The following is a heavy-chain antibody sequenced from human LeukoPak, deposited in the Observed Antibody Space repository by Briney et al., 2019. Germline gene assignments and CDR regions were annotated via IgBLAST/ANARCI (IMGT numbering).Heavy chain of an antibody. Sequence: ASVKVSCKASGGTFSSYAISWVRQAPGQGLEWMGRIIPILGIANYAQKFQGRVTITADKSTSTAYMKLSSLRSEDTAVYYCARGRYCSGGSCYTYYYYGMDVWGQGTTVTVSS. CDR3: ARGRYCSGGSCYTYYYYGMDV. CDR1: GGTFSSYA. D-gene: IGHD2-15*01. CDR2: IIPILGIA. J-gene: IGHJ6*02. V-gene: IGHV1-69*04.